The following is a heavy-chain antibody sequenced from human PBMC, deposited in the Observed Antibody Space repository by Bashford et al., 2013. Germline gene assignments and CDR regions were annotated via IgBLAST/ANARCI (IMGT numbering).Heavy chain of an antibody. CDR2: IISSGGST. CDR3: AKDQSMIAVGMDV. V-gene: IGHV3-23*01. Sequence: GSLRLSCAASGFTFSSYAMNWVRQAPGKGLEWVSSIISSGGSTYYADSVKGRFTVSRDNSKNTLYLQMNSLRAEDTAVYYCAKDQSMIAVGMDVWGQGTTVTVSS. D-gene: IGHD3-22*01. J-gene: IGHJ6*02. CDR1: GFTFSSYA.